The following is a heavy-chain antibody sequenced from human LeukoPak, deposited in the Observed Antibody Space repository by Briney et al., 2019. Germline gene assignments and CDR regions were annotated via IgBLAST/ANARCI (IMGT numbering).Heavy chain of an antibody. CDR2: ISGSGGST. D-gene: IGHD5-18*01. CDR3: AKGGYSYGPFDY. Sequence: GGSLRLSCAASGFTSSSYTMSWVRQAPGKGLEWVSAISGSGGSTYYADSVKGRFTISRDNSKNTLYLQMNSLRAEDTAVYYCAKGGYSYGPFDYWGQGTLVTVSS. V-gene: IGHV3-23*01. J-gene: IGHJ4*02. CDR1: GFTSSSYT.